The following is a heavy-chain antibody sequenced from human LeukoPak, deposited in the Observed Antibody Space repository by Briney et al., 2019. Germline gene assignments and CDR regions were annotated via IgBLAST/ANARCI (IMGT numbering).Heavy chain of an antibody. CDR1: GFTFSSYV. Sequence: GGSLRLSCAASGFTFSSYVMHRVRQAPGKGLEYVSAISSNGGSTYYANSVKGRFTISRDNSKDTLYLQMGSLRAEDMAVYYCARITIFGEGAFDIWGQGTMVTVSS. CDR2: ISSNGGST. CDR3: ARITIFGEGAFDI. J-gene: IGHJ3*02. V-gene: IGHV3-64*01. D-gene: IGHD3-3*01.